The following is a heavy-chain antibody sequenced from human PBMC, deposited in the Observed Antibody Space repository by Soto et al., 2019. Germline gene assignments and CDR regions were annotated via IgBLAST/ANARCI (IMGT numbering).Heavy chain of an antibody. D-gene: IGHD3-9*01. CDR2: ISYDGNNK. CDR1: GFSFSNYG. CDR3: AKETGYCSTGVSLSNWFDS. J-gene: IGHJ5*01. V-gene: IGHV3-30*18. Sequence: QVQLVESGGGVVQPGRSLRLSCAASGFSFSNYGIHWVRQAPGKGLEWVAVISYDGNNKYYADSVEGRFTISRDNSKNTVYLQMNSLRDVDTAMYYCAKETGYCSTGVSLSNWFDSWGQGTLVTVSS.